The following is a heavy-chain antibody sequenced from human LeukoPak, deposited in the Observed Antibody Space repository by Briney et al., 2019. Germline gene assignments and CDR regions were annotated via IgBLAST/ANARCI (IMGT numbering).Heavy chain of an antibody. CDR3: ARDYHGSRYYYFDY. V-gene: IGHV4-61*05. J-gene: IGHJ4*02. CDR2: IYYSGST. Sequence: SETLSLTCTVSGGSISSSSYYWGWIGQPPGKGLERIGYIYYSGSTNYNPSLKSRVTISVDTSKNQFSLKLSSVTAADTAVYYCARDYHGSRYYYFDYWGQGTLVTVSS. CDR1: GGSISSSSYY. D-gene: IGHD3-10*01.